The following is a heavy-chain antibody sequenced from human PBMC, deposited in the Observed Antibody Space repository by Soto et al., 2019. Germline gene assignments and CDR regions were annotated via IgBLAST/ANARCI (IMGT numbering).Heavy chain of an antibody. V-gene: IGHV3-23*01. CDR2: ISGSGGST. D-gene: IGHD5-18*01. CDR3: AKDQSHFYGVDTAMLDAFDI. J-gene: IGHJ3*02. CDR1: GFTFSSYA. Sequence: GGSLRLSCAASGFTFSSYAMSWVRQAPGKGLEWVSAISGSGGSTYYADSVKGRFTISRDNSKNTLYLQMNSLRAEDTAVYYCAKDQSHFYGVDTAMLDAFDIWGQGTMVTVSS.